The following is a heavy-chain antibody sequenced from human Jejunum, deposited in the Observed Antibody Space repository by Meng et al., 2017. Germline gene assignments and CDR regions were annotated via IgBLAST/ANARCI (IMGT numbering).Heavy chain of an antibody. V-gene: IGHV1-2*02. D-gene: IGHD2-15*01. CDR1: GYSFIGFY. CDR2: IHPNTGEA. CDR3: ATERHDLGFCYFDP. Sequence: ASVMVSCKASGYSFIGFYIHWVRQAPGQGLEWMGWIHPNTGEAKYAQKFYGRVTMTRDTSISTAYLDLSSLPSDDTAMYYCATERHDLGFCYFDPWGPGTLVT. J-gene: IGHJ5*01.